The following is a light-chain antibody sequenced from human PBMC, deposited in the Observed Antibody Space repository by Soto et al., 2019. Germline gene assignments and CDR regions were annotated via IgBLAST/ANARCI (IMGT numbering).Light chain of an antibody. J-gene: IGLJ2*01. CDR1: SSDVGGYNY. CDR3: SSYTGSSTYVL. Sequence: QSALTQPASVSGSPGQSITISCTGTSSDVGGYNYVSWYQHHPGKAPKLMIYDVDIRPSGVSNRFSGSKSGNTASLTISGLQAEDEADYYCSSYTGSSTYVLFGGGTKLTVL. CDR2: DVD. V-gene: IGLV2-14*03.